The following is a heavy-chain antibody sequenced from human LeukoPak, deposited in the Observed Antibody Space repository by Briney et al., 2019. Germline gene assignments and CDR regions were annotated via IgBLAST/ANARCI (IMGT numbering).Heavy chain of an antibody. J-gene: IGHJ4*02. V-gene: IGHV5-51*01. CDR1: GYSFTSYW. CDR3: ARQELLWFGLDQIYYFDY. Sequence: GESLKISCKGSGYSFTSYWIGWVRQMPGKGLEWMGIIYPGDSDTRYSPSFQGQATISADKSISTAYLQWSSLKASDTAMYYCARQELLWFGLDQIYYFDYWGQGTLVTVSS. CDR2: IYPGDSDT. D-gene: IGHD3-10*01.